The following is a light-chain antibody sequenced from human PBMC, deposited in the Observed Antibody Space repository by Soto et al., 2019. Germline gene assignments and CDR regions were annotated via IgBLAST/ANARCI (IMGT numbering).Light chain of an antibody. J-gene: IGKJ1*01. CDR2: GAS. CDR1: QSVSSN. Sequence: EIVMTQSPATLSVSPGERATLSCRASQSVSSNLAWYQQKPGQAPRLLIYGASTRATGIPARFSGSGSGTEFTLTISSLQSEDFAVYYCQQYVRSPWTFGQGTKVEI. V-gene: IGKV3-15*01. CDR3: QQYVRSPWT.